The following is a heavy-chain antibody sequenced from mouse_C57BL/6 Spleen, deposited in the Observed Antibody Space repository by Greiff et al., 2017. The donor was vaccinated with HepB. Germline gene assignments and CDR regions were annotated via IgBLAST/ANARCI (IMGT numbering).Heavy chain of an antibody. V-gene: IGHV1-26*01. CDR2: INPNNGGT. CDR1: GYTFTDYY. D-gene: IGHD1-1*01. J-gene: IGHJ3*01. CDR3: AAPITTVVPQAWFAY. Sequence: EVQLQQSGPELVKPGASVKISCKASGYTFTDYYMNWVKQSHGKSLEWIGDINPNNGGTSYNQKFKGKATLTVDKSSSTAYMELRSLTSEDSAVYYCAAPITTVVPQAWFAYWGQGTLVTVSA.